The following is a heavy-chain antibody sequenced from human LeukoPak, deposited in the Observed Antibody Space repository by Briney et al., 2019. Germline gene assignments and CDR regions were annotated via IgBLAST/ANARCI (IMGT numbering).Heavy chain of an antibody. CDR3: AKDQRITIFGVVAGDAFDI. Sequence: GGSLRLSCAASGFTFSTYAMSWVRQAPGKGLEWVSAISGSGGSTYYADSVKGRFTISRDNSKNTLYLQMNSLRAEDTAVYYCAKDQRITIFGVVAGDAFDIWGQGTMVTVSS. J-gene: IGHJ3*02. CDR1: GFTFSTYA. D-gene: IGHD3-3*01. V-gene: IGHV3-23*01. CDR2: ISGSGGST.